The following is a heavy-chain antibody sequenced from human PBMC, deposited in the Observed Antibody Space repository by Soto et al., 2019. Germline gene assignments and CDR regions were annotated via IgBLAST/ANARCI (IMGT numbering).Heavy chain of an antibody. V-gene: IGHV4-39*01. CDR1: GGSISSSNYY. CDR3: ASPTLGAFDI. CDR2: IYYSGST. J-gene: IGHJ3*02. Sequence: SETLSLTCTVSGGSISSSNYYWGWIRQPPGKGLEWIGSIYYSGSTAYNSSLKSRVTMSVDTSKNQLSLRLSSVTAADAAVYYCASPTLGAFDIWGQGTMVTVSS. D-gene: IGHD3-16*01.